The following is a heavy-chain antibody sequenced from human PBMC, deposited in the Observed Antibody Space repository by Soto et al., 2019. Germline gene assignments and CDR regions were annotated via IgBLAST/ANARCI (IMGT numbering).Heavy chain of an antibody. J-gene: IGHJ4*02. CDR2: INPNSGGT. CDR3: ARDTGSGDSSGYYYSPFDY. V-gene: IGHV1-2*02. CDR1: VYTFTGYY. D-gene: IGHD3-22*01. Sequence: GASVKVSCKASVYTFTGYYIHCVRQAPGQGLEWMGWINPNSGGTNYAQKFQGRVTMTRDTSISTAYMELSRLRSDDTAVYYCARDTGSGDSSGYYYSPFDYWGQGTLVTVSS.